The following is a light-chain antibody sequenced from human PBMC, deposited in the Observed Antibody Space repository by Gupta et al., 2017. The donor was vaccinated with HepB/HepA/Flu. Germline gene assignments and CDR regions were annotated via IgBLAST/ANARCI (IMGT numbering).Light chain of an antibody. CDR2: YTS. CDR3: QQRVTLPWT. J-gene: IGKJ1*01. CDR1: QSIGTS. V-gene: IGKV6-21*01. Sequence: EIVLTQSPDFQSVTPKEKVTITCRATQSIGTSLHWYQQKPRQSPKLLIKYTSQDCSGVPSRFSGSGCGTEFTLTIKSLEAEDAATYFCQQRVTLPWTFGQGTXVEIK.